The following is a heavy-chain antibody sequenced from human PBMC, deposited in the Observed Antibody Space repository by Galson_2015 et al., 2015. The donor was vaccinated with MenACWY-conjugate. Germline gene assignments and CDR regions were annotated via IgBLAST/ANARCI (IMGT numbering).Heavy chain of an antibody. V-gene: IGHV1-18*01. CDR1: GYTFTSYG. D-gene: IGHD3-9*01. J-gene: IGHJ4*02. Sequence: SVKVSCKASGYTFTSYGISWVRQAPGQGLEWMGWISAYNGNTNYAQKLQGRVTMTTDTSTRIAYMELRSLRSDDTAVYYCARGYRLVIFRSLNYFVYWGQGTLVTVSS. CDR3: ARGYRLVIFRSLNYFVY. CDR2: ISAYNGNT.